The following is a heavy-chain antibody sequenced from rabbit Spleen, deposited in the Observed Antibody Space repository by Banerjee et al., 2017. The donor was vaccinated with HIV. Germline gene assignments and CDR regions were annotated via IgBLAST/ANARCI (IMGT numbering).Heavy chain of an antibody. CDR2: IDAGSSGFT. Sequence: QEQLEESGGDLVKPGSSLTLTCTASGVSFSISSYMCWVRQAPGKGLEWIACIDAGSSGFTYFATWAQGRFTISKISSTTVTLQMTRLTAADTATYFCARGWPTASGLDDLWGPGTLVTVS. D-gene: IGHD1-1*01. J-gene: IGHJ4*01. V-gene: IGHV1S45*01. CDR1: GVSFSISSY. CDR3: ARGWPTASGLDDL.